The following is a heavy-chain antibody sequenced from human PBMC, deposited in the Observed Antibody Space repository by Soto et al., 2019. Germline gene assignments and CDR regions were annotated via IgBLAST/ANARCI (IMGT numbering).Heavy chain of an antibody. CDR3: ASVVGGDSPYYFDC. CDR1: VVSISSGGYY. D-gene: IGHD2-21*02. CDR2: IYYSGRT. V-gene: IGHV4-31*03. J-gene: IGHJ4*02. Sequence: SETLSLTCTVSVVSISSGGYYCGWIRQHPWKGLEWIGNIYYSGRTYYNPSLKSRLLMSVDTSKNHFSLNLNSVTAADTAMYFCASVVGGDSPYYFDCWGQGGLVTVSS.